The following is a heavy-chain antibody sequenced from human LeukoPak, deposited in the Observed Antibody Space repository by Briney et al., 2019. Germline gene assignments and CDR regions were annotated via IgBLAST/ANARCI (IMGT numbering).Heavy chain of an antibody. CDR1: GFIFSSYA. V-gene: IGHV3-23*01. Sequence: GGSLRLSCAASGFIFSSYAMSWVRQAPGKGLEWVSGISGSSGSTYFADSVKGRFTISRDNSKNTLYLQMNSLRAEDTAVYYCAKLGRGHSYGDHIDYWGQGTLVTVSS. J-gene: IGHJ4*02. D-gene: IGHD5-18*01. CDR2: ISGSSGST. CDR3: AKLGRGHSYGDHIDY.